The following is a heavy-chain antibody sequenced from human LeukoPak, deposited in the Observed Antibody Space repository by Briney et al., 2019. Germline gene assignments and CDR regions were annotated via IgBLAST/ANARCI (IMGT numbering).Heavy chain of an antibody. CDR2: ISGSGGST. D-gene: IGHD3-16*01. CDR1: GFTFSSYA. J-gene: IGHJ4*02. V-gene: IGHV3-23*01. Sequence: GGSLRLSCTASGFTFSSYAMSWVRQAPGKGLEWVSAISGSGGSTYYADSVKGRFTISRDNSKNALYLQMNSLRAEDTAVYYCAKDIDLTYYFDYWGQGTLVTVSS. CDR3: AKDIDLTYYFDY.